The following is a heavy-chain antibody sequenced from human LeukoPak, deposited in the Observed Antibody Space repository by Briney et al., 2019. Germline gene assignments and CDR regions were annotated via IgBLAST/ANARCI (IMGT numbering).Heavy chain of an antibody. CDR1: GFTFSSYG. V-gene: IGHV3-23*01. CDR2: IGGRDGST. Sequence: GGSLRLSCAASGFTFSSYGMSWVRQAPGKGLEWVSAIGGRDGSTYYADSVKGRFTTSRDNSKNTLYLQMNSLRAEDTAVYYCAKIGDTAMVTYWGQGTLVTVSS. D-gene: IGHD5-18*01. CDR3: AKIGDTAMVTY. J-gene: IGHJ4*02.